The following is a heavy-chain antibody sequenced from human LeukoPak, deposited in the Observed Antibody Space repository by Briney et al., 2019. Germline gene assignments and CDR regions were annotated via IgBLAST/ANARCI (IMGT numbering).Heavy chain of an antibody. V-gene: IGHV3-48*04. CDR3: ARELNWNLDY. D-gene: IGHD1-1*01. Sequence: GGSLRLSCAASGFTFSDYTIKWVRQAPGKGLEWVSYITSSGSTIYYADSVKGRFTISRDNAKNSLYLQMNSLRAEDTAVYYCARELNWNLDYWGQGTLVTVSS. CDR1: GFTFSDYT. CDR2: ITSSGSTI. J-gene: IGHJ4*02.